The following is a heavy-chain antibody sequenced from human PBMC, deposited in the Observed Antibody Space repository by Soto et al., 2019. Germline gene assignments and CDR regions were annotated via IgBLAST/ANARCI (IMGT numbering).Heavy chain of an antibody. CDR2: IYPGDSDS. J-gene: IGHJ4*02. D-gene: IGHD3-16*02. CDR3: ARANVITFGGIIDPSFFDY. Sequence: GESLKLSCQCSGYNFPIYWIAWVRQMPGKGLEWMGIIYPGDSDSRYSPSFQGQVTISADKSISTAYLQWSSLKASDTALYYCARANVITFGGIIDPSFFDYWGQGTLVTVSS. V-gene: IGHV5-51*01. CDR1: GYNFPIYW.